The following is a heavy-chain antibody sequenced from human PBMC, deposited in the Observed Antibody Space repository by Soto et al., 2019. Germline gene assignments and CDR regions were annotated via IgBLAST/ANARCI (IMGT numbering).Heavy chain of an antibody. D-gene: IGHD2-15*01. J-gene: IGHJ3*02. CDR3: ADDIVVVVAAPKGSVAFDI. V-gene: IGHV3-30*18. CDR1: GFTFSSYG. Sequence: QVQLVESGGGVVQPGRSLRLSCAASGFTFSSYGMHWVRQAPGKGLEWVAVISYDGSNKYYADSVKGRFTISRDNSKNXLXQQMNSRRAEDTAVYYCADDIVVVVAAPKGSVAFDIWGQGTMVTVSS. CDR2: ISYDGSNK.